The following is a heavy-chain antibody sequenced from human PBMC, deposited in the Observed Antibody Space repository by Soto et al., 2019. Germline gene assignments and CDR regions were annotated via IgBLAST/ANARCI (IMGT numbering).Heavy chain of an antibody. Sequence: SVKVSCKASGRTFSSYAISWVRQAPGQGLEWMGGIIPIFGTANYAQKFQGRVTITADESTSTAYMELSSLRSEDTAVYYCAREGGGATIFGVVTPSAYYYYYGMDVWGQGTTVTVSS. D-gene: IGHD3-3*01. CDR3: AREGGGATIFGVVTPSAYYYYYGMDV. CDR1: GRTFSSYA. CDR2: IIPIFGTA. J-gene: IGHJ6*02. V-gene: IGHV1-69*01.